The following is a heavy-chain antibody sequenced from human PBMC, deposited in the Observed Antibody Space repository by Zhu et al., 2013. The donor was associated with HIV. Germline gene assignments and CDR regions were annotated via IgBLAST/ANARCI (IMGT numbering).Heavy chain of an antibody. CDR3: ARANEYVREWLQNHYYYYYGTGR. CDR2: IIPIFGTA. J-gene: IGHJ6*02. Sequence: QVQLVQSGAEVKKPGSSVKVSCKASGGTFSSYAISWVRQAPGQGLEWMGGIIPIFGTANYAQKFQGRVTITADESTSTAYMELSSLRSEDTAVYYCARANEYVREWLQNHYYYYYGTGRLGPKGPTVDRLL. D-gene: IGHD3-3*01. V-gene: IGHV1-69*01. CDR1: GGTFSSYA.